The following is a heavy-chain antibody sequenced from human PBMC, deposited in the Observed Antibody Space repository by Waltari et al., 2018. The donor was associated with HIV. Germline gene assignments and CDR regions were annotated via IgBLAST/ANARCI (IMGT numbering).Heavy chain of an antibody. V-gene: IGHV3-21*01. D-gene: IGHD7-27*01. Sequence: EVQLVESGGGLVKPGGSLSLSCAASGFSFSSYSMNWVRQAPGKVLEWVSSISTSSLYIYYADSVKCRFTISRDNAKNSLYLQMNSLRVEDTAVYFCARDPRWTGASDYWGQGTLVTVSS. CDR3: ARDPRWTGASDY. CDR2: ISTSSLYI. CDR1: GFSFSSYS. J-gene: IGHJ4*02.